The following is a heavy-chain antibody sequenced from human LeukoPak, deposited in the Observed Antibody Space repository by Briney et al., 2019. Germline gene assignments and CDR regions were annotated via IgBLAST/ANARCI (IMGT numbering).Heavy chain of an antibody. CDR1: GYIFTSHW. CDR3: VRLVAGRGQFDN. J-gene: IGHJ4*02. Sequence: GESLKISCKGSGYIFTSHWIGWVRQMPEKGLEWMGIIYPSDSDTRYSPSFQDQVTISADKSNNTAYLQWSSLKASDTAMYYCVRLVAGRGQFDNWGQGTLVTVSS. D-gene: IGHD6-19*01. V-gene: IGHV5-51*01. CDR2: IYPSDSDT.